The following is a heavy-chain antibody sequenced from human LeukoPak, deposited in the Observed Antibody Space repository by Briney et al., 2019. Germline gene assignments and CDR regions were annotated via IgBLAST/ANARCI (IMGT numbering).Heavy chain of an antibody. CDR2: INPSGGST. CDR3: ARHQSAGHPPRYYYYGMDV. Sequence: ASVKVSCKASGYTFTSYYMHWVRQAPGQGLEWMGIINPSGGSTSYAQKFQGRVTMTRDTSTSTVYMELSSLRSEDTAVYYCARHQSAGHPPRYYYYGMDVWGQGTAVTVSS. J-gene: IGHJ6*02. V-gene: IGHV1-46*01. D-gene: IGHD1-1*01. CDR1: GYTFTSYY.